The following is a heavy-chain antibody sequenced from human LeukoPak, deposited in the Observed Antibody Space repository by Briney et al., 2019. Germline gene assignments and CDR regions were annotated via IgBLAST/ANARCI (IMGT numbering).Heavy chain of an antibody. J-gene: IGHJ5*02. Sequence: PGGSLRLSCAASGFTFSRYWMHWVRQAPGNGLLWVSGINWNGGSTGYADSVKGRFTISRDNAKNSLYLQMNSLRAEDTALYYCARSSLLWFGELLSWGQGTLVTVSS. D-gene: IGHD3-10*01. CDR3: ARSSLLWFGELLS. CDR2: INWNGGST. CDR1: GFTFSRYW. V-gene: IGHV3-20*04.